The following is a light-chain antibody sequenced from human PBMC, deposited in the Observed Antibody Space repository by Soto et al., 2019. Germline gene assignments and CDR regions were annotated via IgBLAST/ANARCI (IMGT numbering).Light chain of an antibody. J-gene: IGLJ1*01. V-gene: IGLV2-14*01. CDR2: EVN. CDR1: SSDVGGYNY. CDR3: SSYTDSSTYVFGTGTYV. Sequence: QSALTQPASVSGSPGQSITISCTGTSSDVGGYNYVSWYQQHPSKAPKLIIYEVNNRPSGVSNRFSGSKSGNTASLTISGLQTEDEADYYCSSYTDSSTYVFGTGTYVFGSGTKVTVL.